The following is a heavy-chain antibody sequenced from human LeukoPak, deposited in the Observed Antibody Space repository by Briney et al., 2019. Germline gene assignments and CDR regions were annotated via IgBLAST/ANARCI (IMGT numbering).Heavy chain of an antibody. CDR2: IYYSGST. D-gene: IGHD2-15*01. CDR3: ARSGSGAGYGMG. Sequence: SQTLSLTCTVSGGSISSGDYYWSWIRQPPGKGLEWIGYIYYSGSTYYNPSLKSRVTISVDTSKNQFSLKLCSVTAADTAVYYCARSGSGAGYGMGWGQGTLVTVSS. V-gene: IGHV4-30-4*08. CDR1: GGSISSGDYY. J-gene: IGHJ4*02.